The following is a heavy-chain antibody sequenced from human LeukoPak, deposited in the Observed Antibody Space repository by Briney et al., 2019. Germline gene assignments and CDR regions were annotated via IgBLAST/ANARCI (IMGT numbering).Heavy chain of an antibody. Sequence: GESLKISCKGSGYSFTTYWIGWVRQMPGKGLEWMGIIYPGDSDTRYSPSFRGQVTISADKSISIVYLQWSSLKASGTAMYYCARFRYGTAFDIWGQGTMVTVSS. J-gene: IGHJ3*02. CDR1: GYSFTTYW. CDR2: IYPGDSDT. D-gene: IGHD2-8*01. V-gene: IGHV5-51*01. CDR3: ARFRYGTAFDI.